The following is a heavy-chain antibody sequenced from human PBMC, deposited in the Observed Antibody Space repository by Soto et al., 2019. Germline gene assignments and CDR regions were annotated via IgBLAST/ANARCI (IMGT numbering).Heavy chain of an antibody. CDR1: GGAFSSYA. V-gene: IGHV1-69*13. CDR2: IIPIFGTA. D-gene: IGHD2-2*01. J-gene: IGHJ6*02. CDR3: ARGIVVGLYYYYGMDV. Sequence: SVKVSCKASGGAFSSYAISWVRQAPGQGLEWMGGIIPIFGTANYAQKFQGRVTITADESTSTAYMELSSLRSEDTAVYYCARGIVVGLYYYYGMDVWGQGTTVTVSS.